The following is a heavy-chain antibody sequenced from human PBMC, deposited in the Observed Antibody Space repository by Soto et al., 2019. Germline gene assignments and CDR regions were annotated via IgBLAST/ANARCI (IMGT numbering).Heavy chain of an antibody. CDR3: ARGHTGGWPRGGYFDY. CDR1: GFTFSSYD. Sequence: GGSLRLSCVASGFTFSSYDMNWVRQAPGKGPEWVSHISGSGTTIYYADSVRGRFTISRDNAKNSLYLQMNSLRAEDRAIYYCARGHTGGWPRGGYFDYWGQGTLVTVSS. V-gene: IGHV3-48*03. CDR2: ISGSGTTI. D-gene: IGHD6-19*01. J-gene: IGHJ4*02.